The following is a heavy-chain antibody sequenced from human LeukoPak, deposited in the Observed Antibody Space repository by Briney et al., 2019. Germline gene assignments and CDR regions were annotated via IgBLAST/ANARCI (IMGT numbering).Heavy chain of an antibody. J-gene: IGHJ4*02. V-gene: IGHV3-30-3*01. CDR3: AKGRGYYDSSGYYDFDY. CDR2: ISYDGSNK. CDR1: GFTFSSYA. D-gene: IGHD3-22*01. Sequence: QAGGSLRLSCAASGFTFSSYAMHWVRQAPGKGLEWVAVISYDGSNKYYADSVKGRFTISRDNSKNTLYLQMNSLRAEDTAVYYCAKGRGYYDSSGYYDFDYWGQGTLVTVSS.